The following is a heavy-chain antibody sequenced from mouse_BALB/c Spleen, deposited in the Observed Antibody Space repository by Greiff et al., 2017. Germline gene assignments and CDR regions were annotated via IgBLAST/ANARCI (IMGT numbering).Heavy chain of an antibody. CDR3: ARSGGNPWYFDV. Sequence: VQLQQSGPGLVKPSQSLSLTCTVTGYSITSDYAWNWIRQFPGNKLEWMGYISYSGSTSYNPSLKSRISITRDTSKNQFFLQLNSVTTEDTATYYCARSGGNPWYFDVWGAGTTVTVSS. V-gene: IGHV3-2*02. CDR2: ISYSGST. CDR1: GYSITSDYA. J-gene: IGHJ1*01. D-gene: IGHD1-1*02.